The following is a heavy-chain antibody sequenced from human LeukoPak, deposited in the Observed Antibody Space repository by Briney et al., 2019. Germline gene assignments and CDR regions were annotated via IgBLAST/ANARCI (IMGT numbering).Heavy chain of an antibody. CDR2: TSDRGDYT. CDR3: ARALAAAGNFDY. CDR1: GFTFSSYS. V-gene: IGHV3-23*01. Sequence: PGGSLRLSCAASGFTFSSYSMSWVRQAPGKGLEWVSGTSDRGDYTYYADSVKGRFTISRDNSKNTLYLQMNSLRAEDTAVYYCARALAAAGNFDYWGQGTLVTVSS. D-gene: IGHD6-13*01. J-gene: IGHJ4*02.